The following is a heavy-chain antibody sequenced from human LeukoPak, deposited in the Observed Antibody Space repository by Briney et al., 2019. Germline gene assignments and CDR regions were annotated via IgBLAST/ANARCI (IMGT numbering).Heavy chain of an antibody. CDR1: GGSLSSYY. CDR3: ARDTAFVAFDI. Sequence: SETLSLTCTVSGGSLSSYYWRWIRQPAGKGLEWIGRIYTSGSTNYNPSLKSRVTISVDKSKNQFSLKLSSVTAADTAVYYCARDTAFVAFDIWGQGTMVTVSS. CDR2: IYTSGST. J-gene: IGHJ3*02. D-gene: IGHD5-18*01. V-gene: IGHV4-4*07.